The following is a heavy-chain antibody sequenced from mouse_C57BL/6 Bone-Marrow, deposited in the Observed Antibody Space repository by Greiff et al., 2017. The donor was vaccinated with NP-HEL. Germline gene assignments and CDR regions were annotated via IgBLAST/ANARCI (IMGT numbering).Heavy chain of an antibody. CDR1: GYAFSSSW. Sequence: QVQLQQSGPELVKPGASVKISCKASGYAFSSSWMYWVQQRPGKGLEWIGRIYPGGGDTNYHGKIKGRATLSADQSSSTVYLQISSLTSEDSAVYFCARKKVVDCWGQGTLVIVSA. D-gene: IGHD1-3*01. V-gene: IGHV1-82*01. CDR2: IYPGGGDT. J-gene: IGHJ3*01. CDR3: ARKKVVDC.